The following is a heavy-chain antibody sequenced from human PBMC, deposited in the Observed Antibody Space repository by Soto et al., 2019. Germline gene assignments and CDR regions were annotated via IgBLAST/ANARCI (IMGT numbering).Heavy chain of an antibody. CDR3: ARGQDSGSYDAFDI. J-gene: IGHJ3*02. V-gene: IGHV1-69*13. CDR1: GGTFSSYA. Sequence: RASGKVSCKASGGTFSSYAISWVRQAPGQGLEWMGGIIPIFGTANYAQKFQGRVTITAGESTSTAYMELSSLRSEDTAVYYCARGQDSGSYDAFDIWGQRTMVTVSS. D-gene: IGHD1-26*01. CDR2: IIPIFGTA.